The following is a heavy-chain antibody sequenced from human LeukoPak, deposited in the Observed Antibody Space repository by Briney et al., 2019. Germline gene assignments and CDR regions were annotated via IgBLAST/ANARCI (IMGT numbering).Heavy chain of an antibody. Sequence: SGTLSLTCTVSGGSISSSSYYWGWIRQPPGKGLEWIGSIYYSGSTYYNPSLKSRVTISVDTSKNQFSLKLSSVTAADTAVYYCARHGDSSTWDRWFDPWGQGTLVTVSS. CDR2: IYYSGST. D-gene: IGHD6-13*01. CDR1: GGSISSSSYY. CDR3: ARHGDSSTWDRWFDP. V-gene: IGHV4-39*07. J-gene: IGHJ5*02.